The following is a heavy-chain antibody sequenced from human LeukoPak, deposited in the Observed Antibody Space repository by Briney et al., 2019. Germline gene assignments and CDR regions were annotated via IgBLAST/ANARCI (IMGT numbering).Heavy chain of an antibody. V-gene: IGHV3-30-3*01. CDR1: GFTFSSYA. CDR2: ISYDGSNK. D-gene: IGHD6-13*01. J-gene: IGHJ4*02. Sequence: GGSLRLSCAAPGFTFSSYAMHWVRQAPGKGLEWVADISYDGSNKYYADSVRGRFTISRDNSKNTLYLQINSLRAEDTAVYYCASIAAAKSHSIFDYWGQGTLVTVSS. CDR3: ASIAAAKSHSIFDY.